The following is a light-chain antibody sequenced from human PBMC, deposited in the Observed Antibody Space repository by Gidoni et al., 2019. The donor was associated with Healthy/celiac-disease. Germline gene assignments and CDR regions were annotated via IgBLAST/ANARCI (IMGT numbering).Light chain of an antibody. CDR3: QQYGSSPYT. Sequence: ILCTQSPGTLSLSPGERATLACRASQSVSSSYLAWYQQKPGQAPRLLIYGASSRATGIPDRFSGSGSGTDFTLTISRLEPEDFAVYYCQQYGSSPYTFGPGTKVDIK. CDR1: QSVSSSY. J-gene: IGKJ3*01. CDR2: GAS. V-gene: IGKV3-20*01.